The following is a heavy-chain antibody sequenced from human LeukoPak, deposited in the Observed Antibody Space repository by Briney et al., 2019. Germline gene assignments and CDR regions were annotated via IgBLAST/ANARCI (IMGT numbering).Heavy chain of an antibody. D-gene: IGHD6-13*01. J-gene: IGHJ3*02. CDR2: ISYDGSNK. CDR1: GFTFSSYG. V-gene: IGHV3-30*18. Sequence: PGRSLRLSCAASGFTFSSYGMHWVRQAPGKGLEWVAVISYDGSNKYYADSVKGRFTISRDNSKNTLYLQMNSLRAEDTAVYYCAKEFWIGSSWYRADAFDIWGQGTMVTVSS. CDR3: AKEFWIGSSWYRADAFDI.